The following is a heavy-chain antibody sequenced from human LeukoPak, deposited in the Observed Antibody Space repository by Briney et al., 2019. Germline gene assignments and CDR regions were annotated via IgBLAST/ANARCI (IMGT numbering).Heavy chain of an antibody. J-gene: IGHJ4*02. CDR1: GGSINNSSYY. CDR3: ARVTSHITMIVVVRKTGTFDY. V-gene: IGHV4-39*07. D-gene: IGHD3-22*01. Sequence: PSETLSLTCTVSGGSINNSSYYWGWIRQPPGKGLEWIGTIYYSGSTYYNPSLKSRVTISVDTSKNQFSLKLRSVTAADTAVYYCARVTSHITMIVVVRKTGTFDYWGQGTLVTVSS. CDR2: IYYSGST.